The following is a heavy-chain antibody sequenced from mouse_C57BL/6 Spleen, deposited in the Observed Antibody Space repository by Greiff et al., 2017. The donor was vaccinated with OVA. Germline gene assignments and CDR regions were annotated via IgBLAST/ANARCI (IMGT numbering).Heavy chain of an antibody. CDR3: ARGGSGLGFAY. CDR2: ISYDGSN. V-gene: IGHV3-6*01. Sequence: EVQLQQSGPGLVKPSQSLSLTCSVTGYSITSGYYWNWIRQFPGNKLEWMGYISYDGSNNYNPSLKNRISITRDTSKNQFFLKLNSVTTEDTATYYCARGGSGLGFAYWGQGTLVTVSA. D-gene: IGHD3-1*01. CDR1: GYSITSGYY. J-gene: IGHJ3*01.